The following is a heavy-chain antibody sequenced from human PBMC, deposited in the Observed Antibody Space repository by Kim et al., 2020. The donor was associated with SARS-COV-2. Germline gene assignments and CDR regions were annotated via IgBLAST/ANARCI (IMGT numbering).Heavy chain of an antibody. D-gene: IGHD3-22*01. CDR1: GGTFSSYA. CDR3: ARDYYDSSGYYYEAAGLHKVRGYYYGMDV. Sequence: SVKVSCKASGGTFSSYAISWVRQAPGQGLEWMGGIIPIFGTANYAQKFQGRVTITADESTSTAYMELSSLRSEDTAVYYCARDYYDSSGYYYEAAGLHKVRGYYYGMDVWGQGTTVTVSS. J-gene: IGHJ6*02. V-gene: IGHV1-69*13. CDR2: IIPIFGTA.